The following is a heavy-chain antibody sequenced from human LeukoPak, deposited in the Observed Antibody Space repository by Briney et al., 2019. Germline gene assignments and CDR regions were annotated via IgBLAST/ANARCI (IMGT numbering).Heavy chain of an antibody. CDR3: ARDLSDIVVVPAATNFDY. D-gene: IGHD2-2*01. Sequence: SVKVSCKASGFTFTSSAVQWVRQARGQRLEWIGWIVVGSGNTNYAQKLQGRVTMTTDTSTSTAYMELRSLRSDDTAVYYCARDLSDIVVVPAATNFDYWGQGTLVTVSS. J-gene: IGHJ4*02. CDR2: IVVGSGNT. V-gene: IGHV1-58*01. CDR1: GFTFTSSA.